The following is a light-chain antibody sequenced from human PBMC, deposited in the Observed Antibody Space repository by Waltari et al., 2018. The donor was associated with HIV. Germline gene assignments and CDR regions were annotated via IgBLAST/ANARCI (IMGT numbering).Light chain of an antibody. CDR3: QQGNSWPSIT. V-gene: IGKV3-11*01. CDR2: DAS. J-gene: IGKJ5*01. CDR1: QSVSTY. Sequence: EIVLTQSPATLSLSPGERATLSCRASQSVSTYLAWYQQKPSQAPRLLIYDASNRATGIPARFSGSGSETDFTLLISSLEPEDFAVYYCQQGNSWPSITFGQGTRLDIK.